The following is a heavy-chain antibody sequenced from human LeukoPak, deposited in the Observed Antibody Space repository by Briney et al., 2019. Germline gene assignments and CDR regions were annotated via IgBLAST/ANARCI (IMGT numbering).Heavy chain of an antibody. CDR2: IYTRGST. J-gene: IGHJ2*01. CDR1: GGSVTSGTYY. CDR3: ARDVGGYRYGYRPTELYWYFDL. Sequence: SETLSLTCTVSGGSVTSGTYYWSWMRQPAGKGLEWIGRIYTRGSTNYNPSLKSRVSISVDTSKNQFSLKLSSVTAADTAVYYCARDVGGYRYGYRPTELYWYFDLWGRGTLVTVSS. D-gene: IGHD5-18*01. V-gene: IGHV4-61*02.